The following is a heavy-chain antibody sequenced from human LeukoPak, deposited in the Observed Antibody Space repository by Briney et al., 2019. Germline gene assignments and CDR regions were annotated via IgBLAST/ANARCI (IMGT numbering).Heavy chain of an antibody. CDR3: ARDGSS. J-gene: IGHJ4*02. D-gene: IGHD6-13*01. Sequence: GGSLRLSCAASGFTVSSNYMNWVRQAPGKGLEWVSYISSSSTIYYADSVKGRFTISRDNAKNSLYLQMNSLRDEDTAVYYCARDGSSWGQGTLVTVSS. CDR1: GFTVSSNY. V-gene: IGHV3-69-1*01. CDR2: ISSSSTI.